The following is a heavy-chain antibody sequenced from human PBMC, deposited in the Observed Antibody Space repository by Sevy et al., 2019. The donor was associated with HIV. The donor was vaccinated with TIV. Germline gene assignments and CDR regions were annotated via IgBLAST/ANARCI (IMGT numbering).Heavy chain of an antibody. CDR2: IKGDGSER. J-gene: IGHJ6*02. D-gene: IGHD2-2*01. Sequence: GGSLRLSFAASGFTFSSYWMTWVRQAPGKGLEWVANIKGDGSERYYVDSVRGRFTISRDNAKSSLYLQMNSLRVEDTALYYCARDCNSNRCHWGLYVWCQGTTVTVSS. CDR1: GFTFSSYW. V-gene: IGHV3-7*03. CDR3: ARDCNSNRCHWGLYV.